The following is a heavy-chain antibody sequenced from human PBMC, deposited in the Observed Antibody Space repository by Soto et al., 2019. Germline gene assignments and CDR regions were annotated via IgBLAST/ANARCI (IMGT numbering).Heavy chain of an antibody. Sequence: QVQLVQSGAEVKKPGSSVKVSCKASGGTFGSYTISWVRQAPGQGLEWMGRIIPILGIANYAQKSQGRITXXAXKXXSTAYLEPGTLRSEATAVYYCARDDGYNSYATCDYWDQGTLVTVSS. CDR3: ARDDGYNSYATCDY. CDR2: IIPILGIA. D-gene: IGHD1-1*01. CDR1: GGTFGSYT. J-gene: IGHJ4*02. V-gene: IGHV1-69*08.